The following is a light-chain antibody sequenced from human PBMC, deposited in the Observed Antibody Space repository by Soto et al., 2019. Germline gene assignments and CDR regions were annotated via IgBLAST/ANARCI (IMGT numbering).Light chain of an antibody. V-gene: IGLV1-40*01. CDR2: ENN. Sequence: QSALTQPPSVSEAPGQRVTISCTGSSSNIGAGYEAHWYQQVPGTAPKLLIYENNNRPSGVPDRFSGSKSGTSASLAITGLQAEDDAEYDCQSYDSSLSGYVFGTGTKLTVL. J-gene: IGLJ1*01. CDR1: SSNIGAGYE. CDR3: QSYDSSLSGYV.